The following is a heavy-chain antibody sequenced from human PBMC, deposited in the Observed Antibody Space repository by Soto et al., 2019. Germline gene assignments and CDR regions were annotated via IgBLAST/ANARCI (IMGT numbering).Heavy chain of an antibody. V-gene: IGHV4-59*01. J-gene: IGHJ5*02. CDR3: ARVVAAAGSNWFDP. CDR1: GGSISSYY. Sequence: ASETLSLTCTVSGGSISSYYWSWIRQPPGKGLEWIGYIYYSGSTNYNPSLKSRVTISVDTSKNQFSLKLSSVTAADTAVYYCARVVAAAGSNWFDPWGQGTLVTVSS. CDR2: IYYSGST. D-gene: IGHD6-13*01.